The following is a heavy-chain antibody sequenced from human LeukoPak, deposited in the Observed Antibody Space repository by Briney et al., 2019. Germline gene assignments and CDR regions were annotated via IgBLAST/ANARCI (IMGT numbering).Heavy chain of an antibody. CDR2: IRFDGTSK. D-gene: IGHD6-13*01. V-gene: IGHV3-30*02. CDR1: GFTFSNFG. CDR3: ATKKNSSSWSYYFDY. Sequence: GGSLRLSCAASGFTFSNFGMPWVRQAPGKGLEWVAFIRFDGTSKYYADSVKGRFTISRDNSKNTLYLQMNSLRAEDTAVYYCATKKNSSSWSYYFDYWGQGTLVTVSS. J-gene: IGHJ4*02.